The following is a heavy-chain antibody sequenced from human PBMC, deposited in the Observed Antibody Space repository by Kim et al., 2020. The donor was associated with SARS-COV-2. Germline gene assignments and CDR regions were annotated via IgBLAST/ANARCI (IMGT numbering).Heavy chain of an antibody. CDR2: T. CDR3: ARGATQQLFDY. J-gene: IGHJ4*02. Sequence: TRSSPSFQGQVTISADKSISTAYLQWNSLKASDTAMYYCARGATQQLFDYWGQGTLVTVSS. V-gene: IGHV5-51*01. D-gene: IGHD1-26*01.